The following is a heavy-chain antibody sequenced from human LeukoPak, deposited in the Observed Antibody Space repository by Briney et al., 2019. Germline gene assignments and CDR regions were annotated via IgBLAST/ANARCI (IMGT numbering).Heavy chain of an antibody. D-gene: IGHD4-17*01. CDR3: AREGDYGDYSKSFYYMDV. Sequence: SETLSLTCTVSGGYIGSYYGSWIRQSAGKGLEWIGRIHTSENTDYNPSLKSRVTMSVGMSTSQFSLRLTSVTAADTAVYYCAREGDYGDYSKSFYYMDVWGKGTTVTVSS. V-gene: IGHV4-4*07. CDR1: GGYIGSYY. CDR2: IHTSENT. J-gene: IGHJ6*03.